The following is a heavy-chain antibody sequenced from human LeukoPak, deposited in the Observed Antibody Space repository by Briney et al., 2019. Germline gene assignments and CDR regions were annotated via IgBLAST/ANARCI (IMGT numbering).Heavy chain of an antibody. V-gene: IGHV3-74*01. J-gene: IGHJ4*02. Sequence: PGGSLRLSCAASGFTFSSSWMHWVRQAPGKGLVWVSRINSDGSSTSYADSVKGRFTISRDNAKNTLYLQMNSLRVEDTAVYYCARGGYYYDSSVIIRDWGQGTLVTVSS. CDR1: GFTFSSSW. D-gene: IGHD3-22*01. CDR3: ARGGYYYDSSVIIRD. CDR2: INSDGSST.